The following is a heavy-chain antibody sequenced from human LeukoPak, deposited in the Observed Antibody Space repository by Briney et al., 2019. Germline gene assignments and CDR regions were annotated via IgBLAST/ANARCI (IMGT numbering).Heavy chain of an antibody. J-gene: IGHJ6*02. CDR1: GGTFSSYA. V-gene: IGHV1-69*13. Sequence: GASVKVSCKASGGTFSSYAISRVRQAPGQGLEWMGGIIPIFGTANYAQKFQGRVTITADESTSTAYMELSSLRSEDTAVYYCARKGSKYSSSSDYYYGMDVWGQGTTVTVSS. CDR2: IIPIFGTA. D-gene: IGHD6-6*01. CDR3: ARKGSKYSSSSDYYYGMDV.